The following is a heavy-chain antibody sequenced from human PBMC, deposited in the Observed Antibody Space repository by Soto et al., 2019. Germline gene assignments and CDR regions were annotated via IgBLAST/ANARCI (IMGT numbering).Heavy chain of an antibody. V-gene: IGHV1-69*06. CDR2: IIPLFRTT. CDR3: ARGGYSSTWSNLLDRSGLDV. Sequence: AGKVSCKPSGCTISIYAISWVRHSPGQVLELMGGIIPLFRTTNQAQKFQGRVTITEDTTTYTVYMELSGLRSGDTAVYDCARGGYSSTWSNLLDRSGLDVWGQGTTVTVSS. CDR1: GCTISIYA. J-gene: IGHJ6*02. D-gene: IGHD6-13*01.